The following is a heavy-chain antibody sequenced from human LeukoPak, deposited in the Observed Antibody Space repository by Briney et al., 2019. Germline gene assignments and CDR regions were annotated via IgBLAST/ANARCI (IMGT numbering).Heavy chain of an antibody. J-gene: IGHJ4*02. D-gene: IGHD5-18*01. CDR2: IYSGGST. CDR1: GFTFSSYG. V-gene: IGHV3-NL1*01. CDR3: AKLDTVMFTPFVYFEY. Sequence: RPGGSLRLSCAASGFTFSSYGMHWVRQAPGKGLEWVSVIYSGGSTYYADSVKGRFTISRDNSKNTLYLQMNSLRAEDPAVYYCAKLDTVMFTPFVYFEYGGQGTLVTVSS.